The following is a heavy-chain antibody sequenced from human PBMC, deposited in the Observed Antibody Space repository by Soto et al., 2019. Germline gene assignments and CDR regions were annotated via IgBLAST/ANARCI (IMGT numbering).Heavy chain of an antibody. D-gene: IGHD5-12*01. V-gene: IGHV1-2*02. Sequence: ASVKVSCKPSGYTFTDYYLHWVRQAPGQGLEWVGWINPNSGSTGPAQKFQGRVTVTRDTSITTAYMELRRVTSDDTAIYWCVIYSYSSGYTFHAFDIWGRGSLAPVSS. CDR1: GYTFTDYY. CDR3: VIYSYSSGYTFHAFDI. J-gene: IGHJ3*02. CDR2: INPNSGST.